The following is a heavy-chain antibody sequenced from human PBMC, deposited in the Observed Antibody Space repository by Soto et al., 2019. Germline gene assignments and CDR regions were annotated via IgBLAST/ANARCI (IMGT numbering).Heavy chain of an antibody. J-gene: IGHJ6*03. Sequence: SETLSLTCTVSGGSISSSSYYWGWIRQPPGKGLEWIGSIYYSGSTYYNPSLKSRVTISVDTSKNQFSLKLSSVTAADTAVYYCAGGYCSSTSCSHYYYYYYMDVWGKGTTVTVSS. V-gene: IGHV4-39*01. D-gene: IGHD2-2*01. CDR1: GGSISSSSYY. CDR2: IYYSGST. CDR3: AGGYCSSTSCSHYYYYYYMDV.